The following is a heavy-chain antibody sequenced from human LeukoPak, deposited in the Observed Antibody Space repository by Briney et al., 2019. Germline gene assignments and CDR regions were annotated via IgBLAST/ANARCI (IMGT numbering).Heavy chain of an antibody. Sequence: GGSLRLSCAASGFTFSSYGMHWVRQAPGKGLEWVAVIAYDGSNKYYAESVKGRFTISRDNSKNTLYLQMNSLRAEDTAIYYCTKGSNYVIDYWGQGTLVTVSS. D-gene: IGHD4-4*01. V-gene: IGHV3-30*18. CDR3: TKGSNYVIDY. J-gene: IGHJ4*02. CDR1: GFTFSSYG. CDR2: IAYDGSNK.